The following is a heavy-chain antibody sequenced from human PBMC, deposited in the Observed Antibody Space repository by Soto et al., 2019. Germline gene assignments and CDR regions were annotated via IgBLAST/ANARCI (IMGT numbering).Heavy chain of an antibody. CDR1: GYIFTNYY. CDR3: ARNDNSGLDY. J-gene: IGHJ4*02. Sequence: QVQLVQSGAEVKKPGASVKVSCKASGYIFTNYYMHWVRQAPGQGLEWMGFINLSADSTSYAQKFRGRVTMTRDTSTSTVYMDLSNLRSEDTAGYYCARNDNSGLDYWGQGTLVTVSS. D-gene: IGHD3-22*01. CDR2: INLSADST. V-gene: IGHV1-46*01.